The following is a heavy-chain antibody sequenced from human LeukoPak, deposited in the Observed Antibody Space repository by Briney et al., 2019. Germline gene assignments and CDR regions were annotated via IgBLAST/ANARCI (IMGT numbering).Heavy chain of an antibody. D-gene: IGHD2-2*01. J-gene: IGHJ6*03. V-gene: IGHV3-21*01. CDR1: GFTFSSYS. CDR3: ARASVGYCSSTSCLKTGYYYYMDV. Sequence: GGSLRLSCAASGFTFSSYSMNWVRQAPGKGLEWVSSISSSSSYKYYADSVKGRFTISRDNAKNSLYLQMDSLGAEDTAVYYCARASVGYCSSTSCLKTGYYYYMDVWGKGTTVTVSS. CDR2: ISSSSSYK.